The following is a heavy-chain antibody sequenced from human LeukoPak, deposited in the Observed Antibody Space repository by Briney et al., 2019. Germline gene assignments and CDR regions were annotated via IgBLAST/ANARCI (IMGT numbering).Heavy chain of an antibody. J-gene: IGHJ4*02. V-gene: IGHV4-59*12. D-gene: IGHD6-13*01. CDR3: ARDLESQQHRSSSWYEVAGY. CDR1: GGSISSYY. CDR2: IYYSGST. Sequence: SETLSLTCTVSGGSISSYYWSWIRQPPGKGLEWIGYIYYSGSTNYNPSLKSRVTISVDTSKNQFSLKLSSVTAADTAVYYCARDLESQQHRSSSWYEVAGYWGQGTLVTVSS.